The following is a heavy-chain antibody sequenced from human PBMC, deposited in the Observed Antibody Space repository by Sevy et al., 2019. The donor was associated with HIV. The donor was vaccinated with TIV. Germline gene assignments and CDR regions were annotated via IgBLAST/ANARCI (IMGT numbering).Heavy chain of an antibody. CDR3: ARDCSSTKCLWGLDV. V-gene: IGHV3-7*03. Sequence: GGSLRLSCAASGFTFSNYWMSWVRQAPGKGLEWVANIKRDGSEKYYVASVKGRFTISRDNAKNSRHLQMNSLRADDTAVYYCARDCSSTKCLWGLDVWGQGTTVTVSS. D-gene: IGHD2-2*01. CDR1: GFTFSNYW. J-gene: IGHJ6*02. CDR2: IKRDGSEK.